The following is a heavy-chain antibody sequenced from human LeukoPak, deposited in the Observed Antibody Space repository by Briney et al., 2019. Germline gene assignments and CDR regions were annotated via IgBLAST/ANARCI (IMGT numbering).Heavy chain of an antibody. CDR2: IYYSGST. D-gene: IGHD3-3*01. Sequence: PSETLSLTCTVSGGSISSYYWSWIRQPPGKGLEWIGYIYYSGSTNYNPSLKSRVTISVDTSQNQFFLKLSSVTAADTAVYYCARVFSGRLYLSPSYYYYYYMDAWGKGTTVTVSS. CDR3: ARVFSGRLYLSPSYYYYYYMDA. CDR1: GGSISSYY. V-gene: IGHV4-59*01. J-gene: IGHJ6*03.